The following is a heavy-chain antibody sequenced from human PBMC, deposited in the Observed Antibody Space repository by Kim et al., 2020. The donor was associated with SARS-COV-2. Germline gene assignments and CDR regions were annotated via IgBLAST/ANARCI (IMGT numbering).Heavy chain of an antibody. J-gene: IGHJ4*02. V-gene: IGHV3-64D*09. D-gene: IGHD3-22*01. CDR2: ISSTTGGST. CDR3: VKGGITVRASTD. CDR1: AFTLSSYA. Sequence: GGSLRLSCSASAFTLSSYAMHWVRQAPGKGLEYVSAISSTTGGSTYYADSVRGRFTISRDDSKNMVFLQMSSLRVEDTAVYYCVKGGITVRASTDWGQGTLVTVSS.